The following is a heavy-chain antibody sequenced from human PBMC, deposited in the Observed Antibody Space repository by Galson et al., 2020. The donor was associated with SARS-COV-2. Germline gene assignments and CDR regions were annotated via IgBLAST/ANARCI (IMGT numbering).Heavy chain of an antibody. CDR1: GFTFSDPA. D-gene: IGHD6-19*01. J-gene: IGHJ4*02. CDR3: ARDGQSSRGWAFDY. CDR2: IFFDGSEK. V-gene: IGHV3-33*01. Sequence: GGSLRPSCAASGFTFSDPAMHWVRQAPGKGLEWVAQIFFDGSEKYYGDSVRGRFTISRDSSKNTVYLQMNNLRVDDTAVYYCARDGQSSRGWAFDYWGQGTLLTVSS.